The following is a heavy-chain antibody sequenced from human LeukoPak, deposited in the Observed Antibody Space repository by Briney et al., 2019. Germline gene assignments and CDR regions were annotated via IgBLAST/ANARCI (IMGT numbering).Heavy chain of an antibody. J-gene: IGHJ4*02. CDR3: ARDLTSSGYWGFDY. CDR1: GGSISSSSYY. CDR2: IYYSGST. D-gene: IGHD3-22*01. Sequence: PSETLSLTCTVSGGSISSSSYYWGWIRQPPGKGLEWIGYIYYSGSTNYNPSLKSRVTISVDTSKNQFSLKLSSVTAADTAVYYCARDLTSSGYWGFDYWGQGTLVTVSS. V-gene: IGHV4-61*01.